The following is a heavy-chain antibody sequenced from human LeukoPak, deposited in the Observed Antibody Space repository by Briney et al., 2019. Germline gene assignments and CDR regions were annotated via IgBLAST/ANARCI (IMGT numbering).Heavy chain of an antibody. J-gene: IGHJ5*02. CDR1: GYTFTSYD. Sequence: ASVKVSCKASGYTFTSYDINWVRQAPGQGLEWMGWMNPNSGNTGYAQKFQGRVTMTRNTSISTAYMELSSLRSEDTAVYYCARRFRVGATPNWFDPWGQGTLVTVSS. D-gene: IGHD1-26*01. CDR2: MNPNSGNT. V-gene: IGHV1-8*01. CDR3: ARRFRVGATPNWFDP.